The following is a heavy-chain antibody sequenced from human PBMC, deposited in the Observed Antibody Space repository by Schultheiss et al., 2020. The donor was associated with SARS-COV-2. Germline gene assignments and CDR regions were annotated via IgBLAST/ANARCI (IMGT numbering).Heavy chain of an antibody. CDR3: ARGGSYYCLDY. CDR2: ISYDGSNK. CDR1: GFTFSSYA. D-gene: IGHD1-26*01. V-gene: IGHV3-30-3*01. Sequence: GESLKISCAASGFTFSSYAMHWVRQAPGKGLEWVAVISYDGSNKYYADSVKGRFTISRDNSKNTLYLQMNSLRAEDTAVYYCARGGSYYCLDYWGQGTLVTVSS. J-gene: IGHJ4*02.